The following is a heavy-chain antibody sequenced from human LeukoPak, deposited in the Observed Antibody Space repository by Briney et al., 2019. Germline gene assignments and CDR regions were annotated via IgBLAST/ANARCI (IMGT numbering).Heavy chain of an antibody. D-gene: IGHD5-18*01. J-gene: IGHJ4*02. CDR1: GGSFSGYY. V-gene: IGHV4-34*01. CDR2: INHSGST. Sequence: SETLSLTCAVYGGSFSGYYWSWIRQPPGKGLEWIGEINHSGSTNYNPSLKSRVTISVDTSKNQFSLKLSSVTAADTAVYYCAAHTAMAPWYFDYWGQGTLVTVSS. CDR3: AAHTAMAPWYFDY.